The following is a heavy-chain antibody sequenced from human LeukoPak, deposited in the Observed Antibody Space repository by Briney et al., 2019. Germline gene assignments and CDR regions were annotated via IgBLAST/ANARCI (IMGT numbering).Heavy chain of an antibody. Sequence: GGSLRLSCAASGLTFSAYGMYWVRQAPGKGLEWVALISYDGSNKYYTDSVKGRFTISRDNSKNTLYLQMNSLRTEDTAVYYCAKDRYSGSYLQSGPCAHWGQGTLVTVSS. CDR3: AKDRYSGSYLQSGPCAH. D-gene: IGHD1-26*01. V-gene: IGHV3-30*18. J-gene: IGHJ4*02. CDR1: GLTFSAYG. CDR2: ISYDGSNK.